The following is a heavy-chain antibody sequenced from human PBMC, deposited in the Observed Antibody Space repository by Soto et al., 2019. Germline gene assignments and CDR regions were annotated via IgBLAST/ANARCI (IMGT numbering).Heavy chain of an antibody. D-gene: IGHD6-19*01. J-gene: IGHJ3*02. CDR1: GFVFSSYA. CDR2: ISGSGTTA. CDR3: AKTTDGWFSAFEI. Sequence: EVQLLESGGGLVQPGGSLRLSCAASGFVFSSYAMSWVRQAPGKGLEWVSAISGSGTTAYYADSVKGRFIFSRDNPKNTMYLQMNSLRSEDTALYFCAKTTDGWFSAFEIWGQGTVVTVSS. V-gene: IGHV3-23*01.